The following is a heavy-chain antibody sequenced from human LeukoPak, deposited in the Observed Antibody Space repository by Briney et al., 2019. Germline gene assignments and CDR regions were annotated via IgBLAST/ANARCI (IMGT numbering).Heavy chain of an antibody. CDR2: MNPSSGNT. J-gene: IGHJ4*02. CDR3: ARVPAHKSCTGGSCYHFDN. Sequence: ASVNVSCKASGYSFSSYDINWVRQAPGQGLEWMGWMNPSSGNTGYAQTFQGRVTMTRDTSITTAYMELTSLRSEDTAVYYCARVPAHKSCTGGSCYHFDNWGQGTLVTVSS. V-gene: IGHV1-8*01. D-gene: IGHD2-15*01. CDR1: GYSFSSYD.